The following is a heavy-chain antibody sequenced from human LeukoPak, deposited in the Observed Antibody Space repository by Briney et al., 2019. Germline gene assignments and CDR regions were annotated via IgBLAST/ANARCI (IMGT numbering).Heavy chain of an antibody. J-gene: IGHJ2*01. CDR2: IYHSGST. V-gene: IGHV4-4*02. CDR3: ATTPYCGGDCYSSWYFDL. D-gene: IGHD2-21*02. Sequence: PSGTLSLTCAVSGGSISSSNWWSWVRQPPGKGLEWIGEIYHSGSTNYNPSLKSRVTISVDKSKNQFSLKLSSVTAADTAVYYCATTPYCGGDCYSSWYFDLWGRGTLVTVSS. CDR1: GGSISSSNW.